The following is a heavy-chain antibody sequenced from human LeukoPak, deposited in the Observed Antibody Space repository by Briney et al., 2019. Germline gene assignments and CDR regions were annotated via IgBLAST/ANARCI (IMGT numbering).Heavy chain of an antibody. V-gene: IGHV3-66*01. CDR1: GFTVTSNY. CDR3: ARLDREGYYFPYYFDY. J-gene: IGHJ4*02. D-gene: IGHD5-24*01. CDR2: IYTDGKT. Sequence: PGGSLRLSCTVSGFTVTSNYMTWVRQAPGKGLEWVSVIYTDGKTYYADSVKGRFSISRDNFKNTLFLQMKSLRAEDTAVYFCARLDREGYYFPYYFDYWGQGTRVSVSS.